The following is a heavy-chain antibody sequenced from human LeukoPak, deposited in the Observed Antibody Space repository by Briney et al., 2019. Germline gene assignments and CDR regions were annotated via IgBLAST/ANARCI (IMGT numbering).Heavy chain of an antibody. D-gene: IGHD6-19*01. Sequence: PGGSLRLSCAASGFTFSSYEMNWVRQAPGKGLEWVSYISSTGTTIYYADSVKGRFTISRDNAKNSLYLQMNSLRAEDTAVYYCARRGYSSGWYFLYYFDYWGQGTLVTVSS. V-gene: IGHV3-48*03. CDR2: ISSTGTTI. CDR3: ARRGYSSGWYFLYYFDY. J-gene: IGHJ4*02. CDR1: GFTFSSYE.